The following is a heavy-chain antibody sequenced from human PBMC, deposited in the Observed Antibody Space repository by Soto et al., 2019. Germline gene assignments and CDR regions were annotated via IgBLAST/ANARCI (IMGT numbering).Heavy chain of an antibody. D-gene: IGHD6-19*01. CDR2: ISYDGSHK. V-gene: IGHV3-30*18. CDR3: AKDLVQTSSLPAD. CDR1: GFNFSNYG. Sequence: HVQLVESGGGVVQPGRSLRLSCAVSGFNFSNYGMHWVRQAPGKGLEWVAVISYDGSHKASADSVKGRFAISRDNSKNTLFLQMNSLRVEDTAMYYCAKDLVQTSSLPADWGQGTLVTVSS. J-gene: IGHJ4*02.